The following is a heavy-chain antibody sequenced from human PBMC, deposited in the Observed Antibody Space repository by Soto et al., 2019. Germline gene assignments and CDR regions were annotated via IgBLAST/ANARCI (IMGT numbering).Heavy chain of an antibody. CDR1: GGTFSSYA. CDR2: IIPIFGTA. Sequence: QVQLVQSGAEVKKPGSSVKVSCKASGGTFSSYAISWVRQAPGQGLEWMGGIIPIFGTANYAQKFQGRVTITADESTSTAYMELSSLRSEETAVYYCARDYKPTYYYDSSGYRPAFDIWGQGTMVTVSS. V-gene: IGHV1-69*01. J-gene: IGHJ3*02. D-gene: IGHD3-22*01. CDR3: ARDYKPTYYYDSSGYRPAFDI.